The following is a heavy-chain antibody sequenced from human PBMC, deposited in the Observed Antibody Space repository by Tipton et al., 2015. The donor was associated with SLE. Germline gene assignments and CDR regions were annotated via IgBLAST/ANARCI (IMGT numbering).Heavy chain of an antibody. V-gene: IGHV3-74*01. CDR2: INSDGSST. CDR1: GFTFSDYW. D-gene: IGHD2-15*01. CDR3: STLGYCSGGNCDY. Sequence: SLRLSCVASGFTFSDYWMGWVRQTPGKGLVWVSRINSDGSSTSYADSVKGRFTISRDNAKNTLYLHMNSLRAEDTAVYYCSTLGYCSGGNCDYWGQGTLVTVSS. J-gene: IGHJ4*02.